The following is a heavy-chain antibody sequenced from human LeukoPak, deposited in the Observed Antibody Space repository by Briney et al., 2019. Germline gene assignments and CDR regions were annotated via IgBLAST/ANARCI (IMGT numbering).Heavy chain of an antibody. CDR3: ARTRFGRRPMVVDP. V-gene: IGHV4-61*01. CDR2: IYYSGST. J-gene: IGHJ5*02. D-gene: IGHD3-10*01. Sequence: SETLSLTCTVSGGSVSSGSYYWSWIRQPPGKGLEWIGYIYYSGSTNYNPSLKSRVTISVDTSKNQFSLKLSSVTAADTAVYYCARTRFGRRPMVVDPWGQGTLVTVSS. CDR1: GGSVSSGSYY.